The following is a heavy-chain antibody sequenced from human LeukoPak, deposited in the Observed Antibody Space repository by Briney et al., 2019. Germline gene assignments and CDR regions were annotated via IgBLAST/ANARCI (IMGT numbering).Heavy chain of an antibody. CDR1: GGSISSGDYY. J-gene: IGHJ5*02. D-gene: IGHD3-10*01. Sequence: PSETLSLTCTVSGGSISSGDYYWSWIRQPPGKGLEWIGYIYYSGSTYYNPSLKSRVTISVDTSKNQFSLKLSSVTAADTAVYYCARGITMVRGVGWFDPWGQGTLVTVSS. CDR2: IYYSGST. V-gene: IGHV4-30-4*01. CDR3: ARGITMVRGVGWFDP.